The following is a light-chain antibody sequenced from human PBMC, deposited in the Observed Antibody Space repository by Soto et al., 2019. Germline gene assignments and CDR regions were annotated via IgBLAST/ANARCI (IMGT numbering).Light chain of an antibody. CDR2: DSN. CDR3: GSWDSRLNAYV. J-gene: IGLJ1*01. V-gene: IGLV1-51*01. CDR1: SSNIGRNS. Sequence: QSVLTQPPSVSAAPGQKVTISCSGSSSNIGRNSVSWYQHVPGTAPKLLIYDSNKRPSGIPDRFSGSKSGTSATLAITGLQTGDEADYYCGSWDSRLNAYVFGTGTKLTVL.